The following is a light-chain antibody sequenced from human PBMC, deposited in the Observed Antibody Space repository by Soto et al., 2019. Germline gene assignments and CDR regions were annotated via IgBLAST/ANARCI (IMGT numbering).Light chain of an antibody. CDR1: QSISNF. CDR3: LQYHYRPYT. Sequence: DIQMTQSPSSLSASVGDRVTITCRASQSISNFLNWFQQKPGKAPKLLIHAASTLEGGVPSRFNGSGSETHFTLSINSLQPEDTATYFCLQYHYRPYTFGQGTMVEI. J-gene: IGKJ2*01. V-gene: IGKV1-39*01. CDR2: AAS.